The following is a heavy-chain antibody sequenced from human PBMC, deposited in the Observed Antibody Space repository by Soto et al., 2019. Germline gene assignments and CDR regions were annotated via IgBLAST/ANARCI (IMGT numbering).Heavy chain of an antibody. Sequence: GGSLRLSCAASGFTFSSYAMSWVRQAPGKGLEWVSEISGSTGSTYYADSVKGRFTISRDNSKNTLHLQMNSLRAEDTAVYYCAKDTSSSPYYMDVWGKGTTVTVSS. CDR2: ISGSTGST. J-gene: IGHJ6*03. V-gene: IGHV3-23*01. D-gene: IGHD2-2*01. CDR3: AKDTSSSPYYMDV. CDR1: GFTFSSYA.